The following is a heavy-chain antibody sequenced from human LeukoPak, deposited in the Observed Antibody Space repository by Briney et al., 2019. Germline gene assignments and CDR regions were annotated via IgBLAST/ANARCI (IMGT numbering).Heavy chain of an antibody. CDR1: GFTFRNYG. CDR3: AKDPGASVSGFYMDV. Sequence: GGSLRLSCAASGFTFRNYGMHWVRQATGEGLEWVSFIWSDGNNRFYADSVKGRFTISRDNSKNMLYLQMDTLRAEDTALYYCAKDPGASVSGFYMDVWGKGTTVTVSS. V-gene: IGHV3-30*02. J-gene: IGHJ6*03. D-gene: IGHD2-8*02. CDR2: IWSDGNNR.